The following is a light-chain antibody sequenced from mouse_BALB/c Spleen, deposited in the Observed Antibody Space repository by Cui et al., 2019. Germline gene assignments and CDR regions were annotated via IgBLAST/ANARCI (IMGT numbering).Light chain of an antibody. CDR3: QQWSSYPRT. CDR2: DTS. CDR1: SSVSY. J-gene: IGKJ1*01. V-gene: IGKV4-55*01. Sequence: QIVLTKSPAIISASPGEKVTMTCSASSSVSYMYWYQQKPGSSPKLLIYDTSSLASGVPVRFSGSGSGTSYSLTISRMEAEDAATYYCQQWSSYPRTFGGGTKLEIK.